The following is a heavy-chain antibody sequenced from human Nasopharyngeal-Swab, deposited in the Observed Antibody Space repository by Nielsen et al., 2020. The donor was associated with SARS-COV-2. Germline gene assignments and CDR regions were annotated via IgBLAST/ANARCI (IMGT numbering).Heavy chain of an antibody. D-gene: IGHD2-15*01. V-gene: IGHV3-33*01. J-gene: IGHJ4*02. Sequence: WIRQLPGKGLEWVAVIWYDGSNKYYVDSVKGRFTVSRDNSKNTLYLQMNSLRAEDTAVYYCARESSWPKGGFDYWGQGTLVTVSS. CDR3: ARESSWPKGGFDY. CDR2: IWYDGSNK.